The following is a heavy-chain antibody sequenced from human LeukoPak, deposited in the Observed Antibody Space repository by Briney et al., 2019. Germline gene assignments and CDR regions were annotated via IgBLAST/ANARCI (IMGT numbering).Heavy chain of an antibody. CDR1: GGSISSYY. J-gene: IGHJ3*02. CDR3: ARHFTYYYDSSGYPRDAFDI. Sequence: SETLSLTCTVSGGSISSYYWSWIRQSSGNGLVWIGYMYYSGSTNYNPSLKSRVTMSVDMSKNNFSLKLSSVTAADTALYYCARHFTYYYDSSGYPRDAFDIWGQGTMVTVSS. CDR2: MYYSGST. D-gene: IGHD3-22*01. V-gene: IGHV4-59*08.